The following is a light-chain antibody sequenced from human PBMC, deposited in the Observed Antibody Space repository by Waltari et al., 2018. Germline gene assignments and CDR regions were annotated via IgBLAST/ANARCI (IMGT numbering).Light chain of an antibody. J-gene: IGKJ3*01. Sequence: TRMTQSPSSVSASVGDKITITCRASQDIGRSLVWYQPTPGRAPKSLISSASTLRGGVPSRFRGSGSGTDFALTITNLQPEDFATYFCQQYQTYPLTFGPGTRVDFK. V-gene: IGKV1-16*01. CDR3: QQYQTYPLT. CDR1: QDIGRS. CDR2: SAS.